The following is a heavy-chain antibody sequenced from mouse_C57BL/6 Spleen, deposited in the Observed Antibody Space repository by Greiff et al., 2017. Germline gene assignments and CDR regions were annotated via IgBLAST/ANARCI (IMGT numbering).Heavy chain of an antibody. D-gene: IGHD1-1*01. V-gene: IGHV5-12*01. CDR1: GFTFSDYY. CDR3: ARLYYGSSWYYFDY. CDR2: ISNGGGST. J-gene: IGHJ2*01. Sequence: EVNVVESGGGLVQPGGSLKLSCAASGFTFSDYYMYWVRQTPEKRLEWVAYISNGGGSTYYPDTVKGRFTISRDNAKNTLYLQMSRLKSEDTAMYYCARLYYGSSWYYFDYWGQGTTLTVSS.